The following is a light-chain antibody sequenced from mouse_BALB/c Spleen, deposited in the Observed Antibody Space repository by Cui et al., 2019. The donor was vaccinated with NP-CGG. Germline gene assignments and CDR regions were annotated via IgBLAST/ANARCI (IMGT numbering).Light chain of an antibody. CDR1: TGAVTTSNY. V-gene: IGLV1*01. J-gene: IGLJ1*01. Sequence: QAVVTQESALTTSPGETVTLTCRSNTGAVTTSNYANWVQEKPDHLFTGLVGDTNNRAPGVPARFSGSLIGDKAAHTITGAQTEDEAIYFCALWYSNHWVFGGGTKLTVL. CDR2: DTN. CDR3: ALWYSNHWV.